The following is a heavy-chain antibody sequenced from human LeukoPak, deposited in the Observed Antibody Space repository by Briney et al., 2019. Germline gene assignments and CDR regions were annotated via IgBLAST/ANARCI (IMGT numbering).Heavy chain of an antibody. CDR3: AGQGGRSGYNDLLLPVDY. CDR1: GRSISSYY. J-gene: IGHJ4*02. V-gene: IGHV4-59*08. D-gene: IGHD3-3*01. CDR2: ISYCGST. Sequence: SDTLSLIYSVWGRSISSYYWSWIPQPPGKALVEIGYISYCGSTNYNPSLKSRVTMSVDTSKNNISLRLSSVTVADTAVYYCAGQGGRSGYNDLLLPVDYWGQGSLVTVSS.